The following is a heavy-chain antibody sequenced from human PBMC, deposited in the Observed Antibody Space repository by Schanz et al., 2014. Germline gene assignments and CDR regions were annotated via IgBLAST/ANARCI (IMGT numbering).Heavy chain of an antibody. Sequence: VQLEQSGAEVKKPGSSVKVSCKASGGTFSSFGINWVRQAPGQGLEWMGRIIPSLGLAKYEQKFQDKVTVTADTSTTKAYMELSGLRNEDTAVYYGARDRLECGAECYYVGVFESWGQGTLVIVSS. CDR1: GGTFSSFG. V-gene: IGHV1-69*04. J-gene: IGHJ4*02. D-gene: IGHD2-21*01. CDR2: IIPSLGLA. CDR3: ARDRLECGAECYYVGVFES.